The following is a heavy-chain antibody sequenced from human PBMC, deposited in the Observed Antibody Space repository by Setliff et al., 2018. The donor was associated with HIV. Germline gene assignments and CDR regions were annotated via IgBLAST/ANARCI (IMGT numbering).Heavy chain of an antibody. CDR2: ISGSGHST. CDR1: GFTFNNYA. Sequence: LRLSCAASGFTFNNYAMSWVRQAPGKGLEWVSDISGSGHSTYYADSVKGRFTISRDNSKNTLYRQMNSLRAEDTAVYYCAKGSGYDWDGYFDYWGQGTLVTVSS. CDR3: AKGSGYDWDGYFDY. J-gene: IGHJ4*02. V-gene: IGHV3-23*01. D-gene: IGHD5-12*01.